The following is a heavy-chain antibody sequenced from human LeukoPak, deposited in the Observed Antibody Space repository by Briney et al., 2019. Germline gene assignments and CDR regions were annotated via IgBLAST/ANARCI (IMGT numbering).Heavy chain of an antibody. CDR2: FDPEDGET. CDR1: GYTFTSYD. CDR3: GAGNRPYYFDY. J-gene: IGHJ4*02. V-gene: IGHV1-24*01. Sequence: GASVKVSCKASGYTFTSYDINWVRQATGQGLEWMGGFDPEDGETIYAQKFQGRVTMTEDTSTDTAYMELSSLRSEDTAVYYCGAGNRPYYFDYWGQGTLVTVSS. D-gene: IGHD1-14*01.